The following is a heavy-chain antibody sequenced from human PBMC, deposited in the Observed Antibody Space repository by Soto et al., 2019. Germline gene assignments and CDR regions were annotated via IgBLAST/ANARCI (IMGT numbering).Heavy chain of an antibody. J-gene: IGHJ6*02. CDR3: SGGFSIHRGGGIDL. CDR2: ISAHNRNT. V-gene: IGHV1-18*04. D-gene: IGHD3-10*01. Sequence: QVQLMQPGGEVKKPGASVKISCKASGYTFSDYGINWVRQAPGQGLEWMGWISAHNRNTNYAQNLPGTVTMTQNSSTATTYMEFPDLAAYDTAGYYLSGGFSIHRGGGIDLLGQGTTVTVSS. CDR1: GYTFSDYG.